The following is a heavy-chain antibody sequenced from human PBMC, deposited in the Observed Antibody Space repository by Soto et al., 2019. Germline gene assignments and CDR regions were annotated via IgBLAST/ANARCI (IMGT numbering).Heavy chain of an antibody. V-gene: IGHV3-33*01. Sequence: GGSLRLSCAASGFTFSSYGMHWVRQAPGKGLEWVAVIWYDGSNKYYADSVKGRFTISSDNSKNTLYLQMNSLRAEDTAVYYCARDPDDQHPFDYWGQGTLVTVSS. D-gene: IGHD3-3*01. CDR2: IWYDGSNK. CDR1: GFTFSSYG. J-gene: IGHJ4*02. CDR3: ARDPDDQHPFDY.